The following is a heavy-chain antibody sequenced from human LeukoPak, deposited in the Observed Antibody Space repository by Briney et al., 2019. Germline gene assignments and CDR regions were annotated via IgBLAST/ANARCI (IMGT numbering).Heavy chain of an antibody. CDR2: ISSSSSYI. J-gene: IGHJ4*02. V-gene: IGHV3-21*01. CDR1: GFTFSSYS. D-gene: IGHD3-16*01. Sequence: GGSLRLSCAASGFTFSSYSMNWVRQAPGRGLEWVSSISSSSSYIYYADSVKGRFTISRDNAKNSLYLQMNSLRAEDTAVYYCARETSMGMWPVWGFDYWGQGTLVTVSS. CDR3: ARETSMGMWPVWGFDY.